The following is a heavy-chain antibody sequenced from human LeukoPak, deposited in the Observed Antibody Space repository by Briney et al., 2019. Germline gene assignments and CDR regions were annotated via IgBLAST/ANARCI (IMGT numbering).Heavy chain of an antibody. V-gene: IGHV3-48*03. CDR1: GFTFSSYE. J-gene: IGHJ4*02. D-gene: IGHD6-19*01. CDR3: ARRALSSSGWYRADY. CDR2: IDSSGNII. Sequence: GGSLRLSCVASGFTFSSYEMNWVRQAPGKGQEWVSYIDSSGNIIYYGDSVKGRFTISRDNAKNSLDLQMNSLRTQATAMYYGARRALSSSGWYRADYWGQGTLVTVSS.